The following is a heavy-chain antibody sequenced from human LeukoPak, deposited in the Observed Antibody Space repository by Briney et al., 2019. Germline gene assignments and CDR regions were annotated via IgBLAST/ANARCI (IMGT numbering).Heavy chain of an antibody. CDR3: AKGQWLPTNWFDP. Sequence: SETLSLTCTVSGYSISSGYYWGWIRQPPGKGLECIGSIYHSGSTYYNPSLKSRVTISVDTSKNQFSLKLSFVTAADTAVYYCAKGQWLPTNWFDPWGQGTLVTVSS. CDR2: IYHSGST. D-gene: IGHD6-19*01. CDR1: GYSISSGYY. J-gene: IGHJ5*02. V-gene: IGHV4-38-2*02.